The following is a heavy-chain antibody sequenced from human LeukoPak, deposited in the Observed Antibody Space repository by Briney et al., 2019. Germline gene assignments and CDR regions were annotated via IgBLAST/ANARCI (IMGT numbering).Heavy chain of an antibody. CDR1: GFTFSSYG. Sequence: PGGSLRLSCAASGFTFSSYGMHWVRQAPGKGLEWVAVISYDGSNKYYADSVKGRFTISRDNSKNALYLQMNSLRAEDTAVYYCAKDTYYYGSGSYYNPDYWGQGTLVTVSS. CDR3: AKDTYYYGSGSYYNPDY. D-gene: IGHD3-10*01. J-gene: IGHJ4*02. V-gene: IGHV3-30*18. CDR2: ISYDGSNK.